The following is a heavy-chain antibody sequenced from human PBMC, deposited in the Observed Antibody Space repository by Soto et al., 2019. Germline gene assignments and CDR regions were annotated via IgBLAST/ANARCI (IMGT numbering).Heavy chain of an antibody. Sequence: QVQLQESGPGLMKPSGTLSLTCAVSGGSITSNWWSWVRQPPGKWLEWIAEIFHTGSANYNPSLMGRLTISMDKSRNHLSMNLNSVTAADTAVYYCARHIAVSVTRGFDHWGQGTLVTVSS. CDR3: ARHIAVSVTRGFDH. V-gene: IGHV4-4*02. J-gene: IGHJ4*02. D-gene: IGHD2-21*01. CDR1: GGSITSNW. CDR2: IFHTGSA.